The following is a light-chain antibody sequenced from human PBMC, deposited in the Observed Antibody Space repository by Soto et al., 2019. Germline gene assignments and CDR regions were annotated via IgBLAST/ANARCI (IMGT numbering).Light chain of an antibody. V-gene: IGKV1-5*01. CDR3: QQYNDYSWT. J-gene: IGKJ1*01. Sequence: DIQMTQSPSTLSASVGDRVTITCRASQSIGSWLAWYQQRPGKAPKLLIYDVSNLQSGVPSRFSGSGSGTEFTLTISSLQPDDFATYYCQQYNDYSWTFGQGTKADI. CDR1: QSIGSW. CDR2: DVS.